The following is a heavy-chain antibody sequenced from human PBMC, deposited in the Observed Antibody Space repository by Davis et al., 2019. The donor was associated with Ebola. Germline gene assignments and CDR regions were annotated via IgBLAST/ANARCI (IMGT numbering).Heavy chain of an antibody. CDR2: IIPILGAT. D-gene: IGHD6-13*01. Sequence: AASVKVSCKASGGIFSSHAVSWVRQAPGQGLEWMGGIIPILGATNYAQSFQGRVTITADESTSTAYMELSSLRSEDTAVYYCARSFSSTFVGWFDPWGQGTLVTVSS. CDR3: ARSFSSTFVGWFDP. V-gene: IGHV1-69*13. CDR1: GGIFSSHA. J-gene: IGHJ5*02.